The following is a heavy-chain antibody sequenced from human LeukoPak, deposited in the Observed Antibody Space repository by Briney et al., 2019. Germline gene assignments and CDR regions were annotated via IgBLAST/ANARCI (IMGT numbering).Heavy chain of an antibody. V-gene: IGHV4-38-2*02. CDR1: GYSISNGYY. J-gene: IGHJ6*03. Sequence: SETLSLTCTVSGYSISNGYYWGWIRQPPGKGLEWIGYIHYSGYTNYNPSLKSRVTISVDTSKNQFSLKLSSVTAADTAVYYCARTTMVRGTYYMDVWGKGTTVTISS. D-gene: IGHD3-10*01. CDR2: IHYSGYT. CDR3: ARTTMVRGTYYMDV.